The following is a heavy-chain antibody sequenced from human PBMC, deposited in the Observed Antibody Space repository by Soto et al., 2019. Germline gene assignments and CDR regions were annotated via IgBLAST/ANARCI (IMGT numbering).Heavy chain of an antibody. J-gene: IGHJ3*02. CDR1: GYSFTSCG. CDR3: ARDPQYSGSLSGGGDAFDI. CDR2: ISVYNGNT. D-gene: IGHD1-26*01. V-gene: IGHV1-18*01. Sequence: AASVKVSCKASGYSFTSCGITWVRQAPGQGLEWIGWISVYNGNTHYAESLQGRVTMTTDTSTSTAYMELRSLTSDDTAMYYCARDPQYSGSLSGGGDAFDIWGQGTMVTVSS.